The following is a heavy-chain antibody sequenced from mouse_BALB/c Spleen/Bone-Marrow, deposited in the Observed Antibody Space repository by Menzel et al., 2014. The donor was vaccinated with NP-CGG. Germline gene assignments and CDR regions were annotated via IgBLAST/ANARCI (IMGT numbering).Heavy chain of an antibody. J-gene: IGHJ2*01. V-gene: IGHV4-1*02. CDR1: GFDLSRYW. CDR2: INPDSSTI. CDR3: ARLDYDGYLNY. Sequence: EVKLMESGGGLVQPGGSLKLSCAASGFDLSRYWMSWVRQAPGKGLEWIGEINPDSSTINYTPSLKDKFIISRDNAKNTLYLRLNKVRSEDTALYYCARLDYDGYLNYWGQGTTLTVSS. D-gene: IGHD2-4*01.